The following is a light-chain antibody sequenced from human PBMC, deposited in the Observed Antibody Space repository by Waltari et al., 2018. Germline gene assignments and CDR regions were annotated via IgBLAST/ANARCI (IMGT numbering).Light chain of an antibody. J-gene: IGKJ3*01. CDR1: QSISSW. V-gene: IGKV1-5*03. CDR3: QQYNSYLFT. CDR2: KAS. Sequence: DIQMTQSPSTLSASVGDRVTITCRARQSISSWLAWYQQKPGKAPKLLIYKASSLESGVPSRFSGSGSGTEFTLTISSLQPDDFATYYCQQYNSYLFTFGPGTKVDIK.